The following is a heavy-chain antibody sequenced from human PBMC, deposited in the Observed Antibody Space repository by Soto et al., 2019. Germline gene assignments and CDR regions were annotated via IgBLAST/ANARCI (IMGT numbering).Heavy chain of an antibody. Sequence: GGSLRLSCAASGFTFSSYWMHWVRQAPGKGLVWVSRINNAGSTTNYADSVKGRFTISRDNAKNTLYLQMNSLRAEDTAVYYCARTNYDFWSGYPLGYFDYWGQGTLVTVSS. V-gene: IGHV3-74*01. CDR2: INNAGSTT. D-gene: IGHD3-3*01. CDR3: ARTNYDFWSGYPLGYFDY. J-gene: IGHJ4*02. CDR1: GFTFSSYW.